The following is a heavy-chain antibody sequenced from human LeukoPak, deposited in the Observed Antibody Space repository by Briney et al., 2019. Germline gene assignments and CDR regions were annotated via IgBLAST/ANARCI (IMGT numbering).Heavy chain of an antibody. Sequence: SETLSLTCAVYGGSFSGYYWSWIRHPPGKGLEWIGEINNSGSTNHNPSLTSRVTISADTTKKQFSLKLSSVTAADTAVYYCARGAGYCTSTTCPSLDYWGQGTLVTVSS. CDR2: INNSGST. CDR1: GGSFSGYY. V-gene: IGHV4-34*01. D-gene: IGHD2-2*01. CDR3: ARGAGYCTSTTCPSLDY. J-gene: IGHJ4*02.